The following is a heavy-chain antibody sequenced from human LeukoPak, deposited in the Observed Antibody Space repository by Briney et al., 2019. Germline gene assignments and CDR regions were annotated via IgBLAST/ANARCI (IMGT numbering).Heavy chain of an antibody. CDR1: GGSFSGYY. CDR2: INHSGST. V-gene: IGHV4-34*01. Sequence: SETLSLTCAVHGGSFSGYYWSWIRQPPGKGLEWIGEINHSGSTNYNPSLKSRVTVSVDTSKNQLSLKLSSVTAADTAVYYCARVRYSTLDYWGQGTLVTVSS. CDR3: ARVRYSTLDY. J-gene: IGHJ4*02. D-gene: IGHD3-9*01.